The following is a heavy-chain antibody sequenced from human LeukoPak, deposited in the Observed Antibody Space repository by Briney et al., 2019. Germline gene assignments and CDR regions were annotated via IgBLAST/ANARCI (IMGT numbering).Heavy chain of an antibody. CDR3: ARAGMSLCSSTNYYFFHAFDI. Sequence: PSETLSLTCTVSGGSISSSSYYWGWIRQPPGKGLEWIGSIYYSGSTYYNPSLKSRVTISVDTSKNQFSLKLSSVTAADTAVYYCARAGMSLCSSTNYYFFHAFDIWGQGTMVTVSS. CDR1: GGSISSSSYY. D-gene: IGHD2-2*01. V-gene: IGHV4-39*01. J-gene: IGHJ3*02. CDR2: IYYSGST.